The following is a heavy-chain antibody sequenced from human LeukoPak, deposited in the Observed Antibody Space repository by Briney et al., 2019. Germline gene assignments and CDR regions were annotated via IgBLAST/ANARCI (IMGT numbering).Heavy chain of an antibody. J-gene: IGHJ5*02. D-gene: IGHD3-3*01. CDR1: GFTVSHNY. Sequence: GGSLRLSCAASGFTVSHNYMSWVRQALGKGLEWVSVIYSGGSTYHADSVRGRFTISRDNSKNTLFLQMNSLRAEDTAVYYCARYRPYDSLFDPWGQGTLVAVSS. CDR3: ARYRPYDSLFDP. V-gene: IGHV3-66*01. CDR2: IYSGGST.